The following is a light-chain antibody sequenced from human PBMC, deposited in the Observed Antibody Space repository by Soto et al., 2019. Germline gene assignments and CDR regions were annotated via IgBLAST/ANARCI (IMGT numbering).Light chain of an antibody. Sequence: DIPMTQSPSSLSASVGDRVTITCRASQSIRTYLNWYQQKPGKAPKLLIYAASTLESGVPSRFSGSGSGTDFTLSSSSLQPEDFSTYFCQQTYSTLTFGGGTRVEIK. V-gene: IGKV1-39*01. J-gene: IGKJ4*01. CDR1: QSIRTY. CDR2: AAS. CDR3: QQTYSTLT.